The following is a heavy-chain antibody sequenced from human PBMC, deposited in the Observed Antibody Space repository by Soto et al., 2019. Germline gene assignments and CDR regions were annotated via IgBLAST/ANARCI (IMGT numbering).Heavy chain of an antibody. CDR1: GFTFSSYA. J-gene: IGHJ4*02. CDR2: ISGSGGST. V-gene: IGHV3-23*01. Sequence: GGSLRLSCASSGFTFSSYAMSWVRQAPGKGLEWVSAISGSGGSTYYADSVKGRFTISRDNSKNTLYLQMNSLRAEDTAVYYCVAHSRGSGSGSYYPSFDYWGQGTLDTVSS. D-gene: IGHD3-10*01. CDR3: VAHSRGSGSGSYYPSFDY.